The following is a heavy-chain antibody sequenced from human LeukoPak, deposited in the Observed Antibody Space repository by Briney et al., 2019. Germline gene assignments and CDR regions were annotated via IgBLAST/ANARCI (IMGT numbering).Heavy chain of an antibody. CDR1: GGSFSGYY. CDR2: INHSGST. V-gene: IGHV4-34*01. Sequence: SETLSLTCAVYGGSFSGYYWSWIRQPPGKGLEWIGEINHSGSTNYNPSLKSRVTISVDTSKNQFSLKLSSVTAADTAVYYCARDWVVRGVIGYWGQGTLVTVSS. CDR3: ARDWVVRGVIGY. D-gene: IGHD3-10*01. J-gene: IGHJ4*02.